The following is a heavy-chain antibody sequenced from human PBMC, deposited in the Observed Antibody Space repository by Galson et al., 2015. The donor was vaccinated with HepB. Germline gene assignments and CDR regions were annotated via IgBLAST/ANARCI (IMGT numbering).Heavy chain of an antibody. CDR1: GFTFSSYA. CDR2: ISYDGSNK. V-gene: IGHV3-30-3*01. CDR3: AREQYYDFWSGYSDWFDP. Sequence: SLRLSCAASGFTFSSYAMHWVRQAPGKGLEWVAVISYDGSNKYYADSVKGRFTISRDNSKNTLYLQMNSLRAEDTAVYYCAREQYYDFWSGYSDWFDPWGQGTLVTVSS. D-gene: IGHD3-3*01. J-gene: IGHJ5*02.